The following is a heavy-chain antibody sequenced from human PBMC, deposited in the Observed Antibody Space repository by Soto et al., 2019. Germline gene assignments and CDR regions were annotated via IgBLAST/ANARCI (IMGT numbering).Heavy chain of an antibody. Sequence: QVQLVQSGAEVKKPGASVKVSCKASGYTFTSYDINWVRQATGQGLEWMGWMNPNSGNTGYEQKFQGRVTMTWNTSISTAYMELSSLRSEDTAVYYCARREIWQTWFDPWGQGTLVTVSS. CDR1: GYTFTSYD. V-gene: IGHV1-8*01. CDR3: ARREIWQTWFDP. J-gene: IGHJ5*02. D-gene: IGHD3-16*01. CDR2: MNPNSGNT.